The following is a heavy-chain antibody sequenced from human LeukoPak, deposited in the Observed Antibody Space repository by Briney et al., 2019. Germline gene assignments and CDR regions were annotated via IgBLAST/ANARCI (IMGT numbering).Heavy chain of an antibody. CDR2: ISAGGDTT. V-gene: IGHV3-23*01. Sequence: GGSLRLSCAAPGFTFSSYAMSWVRQAPGEGLEWVSGISAGGDTTYTADSVRGRFTISRDNSNNTLYLQMNTLTAEDTAVYYCAAISYSGTWPVGYWGQGILVTVTA. D-gene: IGHD6-25*01. CDR3: AAISYSGTWPVGY. J-gene: IGHJ4*02. CDR1: GFTFSSYA.